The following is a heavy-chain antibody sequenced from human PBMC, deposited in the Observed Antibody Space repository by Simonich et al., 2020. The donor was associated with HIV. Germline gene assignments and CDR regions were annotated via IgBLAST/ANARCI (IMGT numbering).Heavy chain of an antibody. CDR1: VFTFSSYA. V-gene: IGHV3-23*01. CDR2: IRGSGGST. Sequence: EVQLLESGGGLVQPGGSLRLSCAASVFTFSSYAMSWGRTAQGKGLEWVSAIRGSGGSTYYADSVKGRFTISRDNSKNTLYLQMNSLRAEDTAVYYCAKDRYYNFWSGYYDYWGQGTLVTVSS. D-gene: IGHD3-3*01. CDR3: AKDRYYNFWSGYYDY. J-gene: IGHJ4*02.